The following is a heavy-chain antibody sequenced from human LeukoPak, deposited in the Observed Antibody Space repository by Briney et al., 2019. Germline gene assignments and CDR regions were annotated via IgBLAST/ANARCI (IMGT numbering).Heavy chain of an antibody. J-gene: IGHJ3*02. CDR3: ARGLSYGSGSYYRAQAFDI. CDR1: GGSFSGYY. CDR2: INHSGST. D-gene: IGHD3-10*01. Sequence: SETLSPTCAVYGGSFSGYYWSWIRQPPGKGLEWIGEINHSGSTNYNPSLKSRVTISVDTSKNQFSLKLSSVTAADTAVYYCARGLSYGSGSYYRAQAFDIWGQGTMVTVSS. V-gene: IGHV4-34*01.